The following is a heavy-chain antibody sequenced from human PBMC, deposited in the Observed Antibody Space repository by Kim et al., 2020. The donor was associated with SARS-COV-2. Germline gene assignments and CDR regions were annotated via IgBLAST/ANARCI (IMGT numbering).Heavy chain of an antibody. V-gene: IGHV3-21*01. J-gene: IGHJ4*02. CDR3: ARGVTYYDFWSGYYNDY. D-gene: IGHD3-3*01. Sequence: GGSLRLSCAASGFTFSSYSMNWVRQAPGKGLEWVSSISSSSSYIYYADSVKGRFTISRDNAKNSLYLQMNSLRAEDTAVYYCARGVTYYDFWSGYYNDYWGQGTLVTVSS. CDR2: ISSSSSYI. CDR1: GFTFSSYS.